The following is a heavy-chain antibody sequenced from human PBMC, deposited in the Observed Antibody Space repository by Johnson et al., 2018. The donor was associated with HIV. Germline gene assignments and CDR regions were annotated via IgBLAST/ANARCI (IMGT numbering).Heavy chain of an antibody. CDR2: IKQDGSEK. CDR1: GFTFSSYA. CDR3: AKDYEWFGEFVDAFDI. V-gene: IGHV3-7*01. D-gene: IGHD3-10*01. Sequence: MLLVESGGGVVQPGRSLRLSCAASGFTFSSYAMHWVRQAPGKGLEWVANIKQDGSEKYYVDSVKGRFTISRDNSKNTLYLQMNSLRAEDTAVYYCAKDYEWFGEFVDAFDIWGQGTMVTVSS. J-gene: IGHJ3*02.